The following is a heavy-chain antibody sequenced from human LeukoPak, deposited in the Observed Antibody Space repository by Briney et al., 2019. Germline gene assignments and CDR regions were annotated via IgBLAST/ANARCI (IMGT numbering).Heavy chain of an antibody. J-gene: IGHJ6*02. Sequence: ASVKVSCKASGYTFTGYYMHWVRQAPGQGLEWMGWINPNSGGTNYAQKFQGRVTMTRDTSISTAYMELSRLRSDDTAVYYCATSTVTTEAHYYYYGMDVWGQGTTVTVFS. CDR1: GYTFTGYY. CDR2: INPNSGGT. V-gene: IGHV1-2*02. D-gene: IGHD4-11*01. CDR3: ATSTVTTEAHYYYYGMDV.